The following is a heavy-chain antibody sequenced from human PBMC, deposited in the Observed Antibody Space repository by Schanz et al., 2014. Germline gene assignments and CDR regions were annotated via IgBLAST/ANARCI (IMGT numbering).Heavy chain of an antibody. D-gene: IGHD2-2*01. V-gene: IGHV3-74*02. CDR2: IEGGGHIT. CDR3: ARADCRSAGCYGKYYFDS. J-gene: IGHJ4*02. Sequence: VQLVESGGGVVQPGGSLRLSCAASGFTFSNYWMHWVRQVPGKGLMWVARIEGGGHITNYADSVRGRFTISRDNAKNTLHLQMTSLRVEDTAVFYCARADCRSAGCYGKYYFDSWGQGALVTVSS. CDR1: GFTFSNYW.